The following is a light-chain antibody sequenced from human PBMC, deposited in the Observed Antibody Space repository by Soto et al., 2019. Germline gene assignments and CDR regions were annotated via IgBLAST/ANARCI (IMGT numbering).Light chain of an antibody. V-gene: IGKV3D-11*01. Sequence: EIVLTQSPATLSLSPGERATLSCRASQGVSSYLAWYQQKPGQAPRLLIYDASNRATGIPARFSGSGPGTDFTLTISSLVPEDFAVYYCQQRSNWHGTFGQGTRLEIK. CDR2: DAS. CDR1: QGVSSY. J-gene: IGKJ5*01. CDR3: QQRSNWHGT.